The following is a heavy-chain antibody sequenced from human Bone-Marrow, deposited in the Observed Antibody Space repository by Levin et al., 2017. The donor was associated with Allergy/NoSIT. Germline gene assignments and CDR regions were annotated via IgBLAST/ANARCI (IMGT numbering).Heavy chain of an antibody. V-gene: IGHV3-7*01. D-gene: IGHD6-19*01. CDR1: GFTFSNYW. CDR3: ARDWSGSDWYLDAFDI. CDR2: IKQDGSQK. J-gene: IGHJ3*02. Sequence: GGSLRLSCAASGFTFSNYWMNWVRQAPGKGLEWVANIKQDGSQKYYLDSVKGRFTISRDNAQNSLYLQMSSLRAEDTAIYYCARDWSGSDWYLDAFDIWGQGTMVNVSS.